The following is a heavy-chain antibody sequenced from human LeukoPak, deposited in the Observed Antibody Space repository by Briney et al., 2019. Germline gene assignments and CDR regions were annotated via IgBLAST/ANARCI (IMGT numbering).Heavy chain of an antibody. D-gene: IGHD5-24*01. CDR3: ARGEGVEMATIDY. CDR2: ISGSSSYI. J-gene: IGHJ4*02. CDR1: GFTFSSYS. Sequence: GGSLRLSCAASGFTFSSYSMNWVRQAPGKGLEWVSSISGSSSYIYYADSVKGRFTISRDNAKNSLYVQMNSLRAEDTAVYYCARGEGVEMATIDYWGQGTLVTVSS. V-gene: IGHV3-21*01.